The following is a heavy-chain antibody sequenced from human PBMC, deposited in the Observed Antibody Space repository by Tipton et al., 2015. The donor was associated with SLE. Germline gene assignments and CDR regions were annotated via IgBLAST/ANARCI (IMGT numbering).Heavy chain of an antibody. CDR1: GHSISSGFY. CDR3: ARTAGRSAKLWYFDL. D-gene: IGHD5-18*01. CDR2: FYHRGTT. J-gene: IGHJ2*01. Sequence: TLSLTCSVSGHSISSGFYWGWIRQSPGKGLEWIGNFYHRGTTYYNPSLKSRVTISADTSKNQFSLKLSSVTDVDTAVYYCARTAGRSAKLWYFDLWGRGTLVTVSS. V-gene: IGHV4-38-2*01.